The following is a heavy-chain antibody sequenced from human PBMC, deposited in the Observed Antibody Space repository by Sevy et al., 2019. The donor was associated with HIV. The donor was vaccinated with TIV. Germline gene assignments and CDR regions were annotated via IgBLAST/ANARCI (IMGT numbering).Heavy chain of an antibody. D-gene: IGHD3-3*01. V-gene: IGHV3-7*01. Sequence: GGSLRLSCAASGFTFSSNWMTWVRQAPGKGLEWVANVKQDMSEKYYANSVKGRFTISRDNAKNLLFLQMNSLRDEDTAVYYCARAQQVTMLVVIGGPYFDLWGQGTLVTVSS. CDR3: ARAQQVTMLVVIGGPYFDL. CDR2: VKQDMSEK. CDR1: GFTFSSNW. J-gene: IGHJ4*02.